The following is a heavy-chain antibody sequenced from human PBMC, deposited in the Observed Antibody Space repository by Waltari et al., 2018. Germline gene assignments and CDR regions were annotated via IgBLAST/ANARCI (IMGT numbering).Heavy chain of an antibody. V-gene: IGHV3-21*01. CDR2: ISSGSSYI. CDR1: GFTFSSYT. J-gene: IGHJ4*02. D-gene: IGHD2-15*01. CDR3: AREWGVMVGTAGFYFDY. Sequence: EVQLVGSGGGLVKPGGSLRLSCAASGFTFSSYTMNWVRQAPGKGLDVVSSISSGSSYIYYADSAKGRFTISRDNAKNSLYLQMNSLRVEDTAVYYCAREWGVMVGTAGFYFDYWGQGALVTVSS.